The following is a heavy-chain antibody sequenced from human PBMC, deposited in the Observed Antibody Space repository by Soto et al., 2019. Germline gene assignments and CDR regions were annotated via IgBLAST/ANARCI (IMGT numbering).Heavy chain of an antibody. J-gene: IGHJ1*01. CDR3: ARMEAHCSGGSCSSGYFQH. Sequence: QVQLVQSGAEVKKPGASVKVSCKASGYTFTSYGISWVRQAPGQGLEWMGWISAYNGNTNYAQKLQGRVTMTTDTSTSTAYMELRSLRSDDTAVYYCARMEAHCSGGSCSSGYFQHWGQGTLVTVSS. V-gene: IGHV1-18*01. CDR2: ISAYNGNT. CDR1: GYTFTSYG. D-gene: IGHD2-15*01.